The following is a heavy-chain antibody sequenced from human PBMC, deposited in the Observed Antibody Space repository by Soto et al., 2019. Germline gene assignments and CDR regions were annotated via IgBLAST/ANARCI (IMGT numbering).Heavy chain of an antibody. J-gene: IGHJ5*02. CDR3: ARRERAAGTDWCFAP. V-gene: IGHV4-39*02. Sequence: QLQLQESGPGLVKPSETLSLTCTVSGGSISSSSFHWGWIRQPPGKGLEWIGSIYYSGSTYYSPSLKRRVTISVDTSKNHSSLKLSSVTAAGTAVYYCARRERAAGTDWCFAPWGQGSLVTVSS. CDR2: IYYSGST. CDR1: GGSISSSSFH. D-gene: IGHD6-13*01.